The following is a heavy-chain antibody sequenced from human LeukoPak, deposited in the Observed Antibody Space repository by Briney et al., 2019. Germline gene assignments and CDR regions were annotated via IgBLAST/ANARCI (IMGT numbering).Heavy chain of an antibody. CDR2: MNPNSGNT. Sequence: ASVKVSCNASGYTFTSYDINWVRQATGQGLEWMGWMNPNSGNTGYAQKFQGRVTITRNTSISTAYMELSSLRSEDTAVYYCARSSYDFWSGYYTNYYYYMDVWGKGTTVTVSS. J-gene: IGHJ6*03. V-gene: IGHV1-8*03. D-gene: IGHD3-3*01. CDR3: ARSSYDFWSGYYTNYYYYMDV. CDR1: GYTFTSYD.